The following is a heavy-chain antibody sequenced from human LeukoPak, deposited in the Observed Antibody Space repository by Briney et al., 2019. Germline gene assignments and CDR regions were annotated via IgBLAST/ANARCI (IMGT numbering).Heavy chain of an antibody. J-gene: IGHJ4*02. CDR3: ARVRGYSYGYDPAYYFDY. V-gene: IGHV1-2*02. CDR2: INPNSGGT. CDR1: GYTFTGYY. Sequence: ASVKVSCKASGYTFTGYYMHWVRQAPGQGLGWMGWINPNSGGTNYAQKFQGRVTMTRDTSISTAYMELSRLRSDDTAVYYCARVRGYSYGYDPAYYFDYWGQGTLVTVSS. D-gene: IGHD5-18*01.